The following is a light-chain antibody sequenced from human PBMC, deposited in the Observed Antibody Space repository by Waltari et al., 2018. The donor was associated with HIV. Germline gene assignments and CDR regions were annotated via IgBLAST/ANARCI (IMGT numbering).Light chain of an antibody. CDR1: IPKIGEYS. CDR2: ENN. J-gene: IGLJ3*02. CDR3: GTWDSNLSAWV. Sequence: SVLTPPPSVSSAPGQKATISYSARIPKIGEYSLSWFQQLPGTAPKLLIYENNKRPSGIPDRFSGSTSGTSATLGITGLQTGDEADYYCGTWDSNLSAWVFGGGTKLTVL. V-gene: IGLV1-51*02.